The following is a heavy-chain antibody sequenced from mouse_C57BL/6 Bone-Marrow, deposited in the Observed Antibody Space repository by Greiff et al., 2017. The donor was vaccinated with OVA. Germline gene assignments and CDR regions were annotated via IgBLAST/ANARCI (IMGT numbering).Heavy chain of an antibody. Sequence: VQLKESGAELVRPGASVKLSCTASGFNITDDYMHWVKQRPEQGLEWIGWIDPENGDTEYASKFQGKATITADTSTNTAYLQLSSLTSEDTAVYYCTRLKNYWGQGTTLTVSS. CDR1: GFNITDDY. V-gene: IGHV14-4*01. CDR3: TRLKNY. CDR2: IDPENGDT. J-gene: IGHJ2*01.